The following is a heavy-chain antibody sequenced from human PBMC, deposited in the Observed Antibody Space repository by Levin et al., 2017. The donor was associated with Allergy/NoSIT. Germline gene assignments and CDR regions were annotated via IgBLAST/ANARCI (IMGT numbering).Heavy chain of an antibody. CDR2: MNPNSGNT. Sequence: ASVKVSCKASGYTFTSSDINWVRQAPGQGLEWMGWMNPNSGNTGYAQTFQGRVTVTRNTSISTAYMELSSLRSEDTAIYYCARGSRDYGDYLSPFDIWGQWTMVTVSS. J-gene: IGHJ3*02. CDR3: ARGSRDYGDYLSPFDI. V-gene: IGHV1-8*01. CDR1: GYTFTSSD. D-gene: IGHD4-17*01.